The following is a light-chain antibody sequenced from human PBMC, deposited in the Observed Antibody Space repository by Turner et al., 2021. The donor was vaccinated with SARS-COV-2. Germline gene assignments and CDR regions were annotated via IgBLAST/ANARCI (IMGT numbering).Light chain of an antibody. CDR2: WAS. V-gene: IGKV4-1*01. J-gene: IGKJ4*02. CDR1: QSLLYSGDQKNY. Sequence: DIVMSQSPSSLAVSVGEKVTMSCKSSQSLLYSGDQKNYLAWYQQKLGQSPTLLIYWASTRESGVPDRFTGSGSGTDCTLTISSVKAEDLAVYYCKQYYTYRTFGGGTKLEIK. CDR3: KQYYTYRT.